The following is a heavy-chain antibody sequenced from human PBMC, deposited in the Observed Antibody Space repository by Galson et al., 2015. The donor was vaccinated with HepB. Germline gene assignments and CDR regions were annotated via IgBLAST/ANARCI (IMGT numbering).Heavy chain of an antibody. Sequence: SLRLSCAASGFIFSDYGMHWVRQAPGKGLEWVAVILYDGSNKYYGDSVKGRFTISRDNSKNTLYLQMNSLRAEDTAVYYCATTTGSSGWYLDYWGQGTLVTVSS. CDR2: ILYDGSNK. CDR1: GFIFSDYG. D-gene: IGHD6-19*01. V-gene: IGHV3-30*03. CDR3: ATTTGSSGWYLDY. J-gene: IGHJ4*02.